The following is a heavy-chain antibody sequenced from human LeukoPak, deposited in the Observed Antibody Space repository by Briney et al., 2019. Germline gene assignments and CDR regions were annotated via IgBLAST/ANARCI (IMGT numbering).Heavy chain of an antibody. Sequence: GGSLRLSCAASGFTFSSYSMNWVRQAPGKGLEWVSYISSSSSTIYYADSVKGRFTISRDNSKNTLYLQMNSLRAEDTAVYYCAKDRVLRYFDYWGQGTLVTVSS. CDR2: ISSSSSTI. CDR3: AKDRVLRYFDY. D-gene: IGHD3-9*01. V-gene: IGHV3-48*01. J-gene: IGHJ4*02. CDR1: GFTFSSYS.